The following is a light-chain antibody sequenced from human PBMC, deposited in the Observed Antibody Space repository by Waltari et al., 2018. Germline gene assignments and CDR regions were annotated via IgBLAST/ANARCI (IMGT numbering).Light chain of an antibody. J-gene: IGLJ2*01. CDR1: SSDVGTYKR. V-gene: IGLV2-23*02. CDR3: SSYAGSSKGV. Sequence: QSALTQPASVSGSPGPSITISCTGTSSDVGTYKRVSWYQQHPGKAPKLMIYAVSKRPSGVSDRFSGSKSGDMASLTISGLQPEDEAEYFCSSYAGSSKGVFGGGTKVTVL. CDR2: AVS.